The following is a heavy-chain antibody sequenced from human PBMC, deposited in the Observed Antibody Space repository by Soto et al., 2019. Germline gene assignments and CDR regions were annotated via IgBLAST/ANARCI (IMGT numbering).Heavy chain of an antibody. CDR1: GFTFSSYG. CDR3: AKDPPSDGSGSYYGA. J-gene: IGHJ5*02. CDR2: ISYDGSNK. D-gene: IGHD3-10*01. Sequence: QVQLVESGGGVVQPGRSLRLSCAASGFTFSSYGMHWVRQAPGKGLEWVAVISYDGSNKYYADSVKGRFTISRDNSKDTLYLQMNSLRAEDTAVYYCAKDPPSDGSGSYYGAWGQGTLVTVSS. V-gene: IGHV3-30*18.